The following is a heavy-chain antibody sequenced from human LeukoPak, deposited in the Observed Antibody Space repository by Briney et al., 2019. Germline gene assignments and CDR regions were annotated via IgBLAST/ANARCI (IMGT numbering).Heavy chain of an antibody. CDR1: GFTFSSYA. Sequence: GGSLRLSYAASGFTFSSYAMSWVRQAPGKGLEWVSAISGSGGSTYYADSVKGRFTISRDNSRNTLYLQMNSLRAEDTAVYYCAKSYYDSSGPDYWGQGTLVTVSS. CDR2: ISGSGGST. J-gene: IGHJ4*02. CDR3: AKSYYDSSGPDY. V-gene: IGHV3-23*01. D-gene: IGHD3-22*01.